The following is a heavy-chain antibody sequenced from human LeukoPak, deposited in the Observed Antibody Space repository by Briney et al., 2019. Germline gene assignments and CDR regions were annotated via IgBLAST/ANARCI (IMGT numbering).Heavy chain of an antibody. CDR2: ISAYNGNT. V-gene: IGHV1-18*01. CDR1: GYTFTSYG. Sequence: ASVKVSCKASGYTFTSYGISWVRQTHGQGLEWMGWISAYNGNTNYAQKLQGRVTMTTDTSTSTAYMELRSLRSDDTAVYYCAREYSSPYYYYGMDVWGQGTTVTVSS. J-gene: IGHJ6*02. D-gene: IGHD6-13*01. CDR3: AREYSSPYYYYGMDV.